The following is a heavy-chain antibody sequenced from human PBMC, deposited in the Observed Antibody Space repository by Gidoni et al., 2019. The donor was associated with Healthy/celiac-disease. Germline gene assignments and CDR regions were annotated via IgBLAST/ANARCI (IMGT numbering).Heavy chain of an antibody. V-gene: IGHV3-23*01. D-gene: IGHD2-2*01. Sequence: VQLLESGGGLVQPGGSLRLSCAASGFTFSSYAMSWVRQAPGKGLEWVSAISGSGGSTYYADSVKGRFTISRDNSKNTLYLQMNSLRAEDTAVYYCAKGTNGVPAARGSYYFDYWGQGTLVTVSS. CDR1: GFTFSSYA. J-gene: IGHJ4*02. CDR3: AKGTNGVPAARGSYYFDY. CDR2: ISGSGGST.